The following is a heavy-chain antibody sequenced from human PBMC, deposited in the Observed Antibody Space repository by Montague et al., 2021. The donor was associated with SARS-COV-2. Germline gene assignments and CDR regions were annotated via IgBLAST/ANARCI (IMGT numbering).Heavy chain of an antibody. J-gene: IGHJ4*02. Sequence: SETLSLTCAVYGGSFGADHWSWIRQPPGKGLEWIGDIKQSGRTNYNPSLKSRVTISVDTSKNQFSLKVTSVTAADTAVYFCARGHLSVSMIVVVFTSASYYFDYWGQGAQVTVSS. D-gene: IGHD3-22*01. V-gene: IGHV4-34*01. CDR1: GGSFGADH. CDR3: ARGHLSVSMIVVVFTSASYYFDY. CDR2: IKQSGRT.